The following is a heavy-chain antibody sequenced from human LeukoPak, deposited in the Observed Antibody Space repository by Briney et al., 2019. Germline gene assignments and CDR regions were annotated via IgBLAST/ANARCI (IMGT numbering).Heavy chain of an antibody. D-gene: IGHD1-26*01. J-gene: IGHJ4*02. V-gene: IGHV3-30*02. Sequence: PGGSLRLSCAASGFTFSSYAMHWVRQAPGKGLEWVAFIRYDGSNKYYADSVKGRFTISRDNSKNTLYLQMNSLRAEDTAVYYCANDGGSYFDYWGQGTLVTVSS. CDR1: GFTFSSYA. CDR2: IRYDGSNK. CDR3: ANDGGSYFDY.